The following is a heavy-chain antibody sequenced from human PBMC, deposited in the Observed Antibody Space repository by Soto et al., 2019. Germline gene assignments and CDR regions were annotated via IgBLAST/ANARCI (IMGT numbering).Heavy chain of an antibody. CDR3: VTSRVGVVRLDN. D-gene: IGHD1-26*01. Sequence: GGSLRLSCAASGLSLSNTYMDWVRQAPGQGLEWVGRIGSKLDGGREDYAAPAKGRFSISRDDSKNTLYLQLDSLKSEDAGVYYCVTSRVGVVRLDNWGQGTLVTVSS. V-gene: IGHV3-15*07. CDR2: IGSKLDGGRE. J-gene: IGHJ4*02. CDR1: GLSLSNTY.